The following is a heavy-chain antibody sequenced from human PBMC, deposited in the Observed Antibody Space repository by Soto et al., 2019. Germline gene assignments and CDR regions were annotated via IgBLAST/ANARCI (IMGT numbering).Heavy chain of an antibody. J-gene: IGHJ4*02. CDR2: VWSDGNLK. CDR3: ARIQLDTIMALDY. CDR1: GFTFDAYG. Sequence: QVQLVESGGGVVQPGGSLRLSCAASGFTFDAYGFHWVRQAPGKGLEWVAVVWSDGNLKYYADSVKGRFTISRDSSKSALNVQMNSLRADDTAVYYCARIQLDTIMALDYWGQGTLVTVSS. V-gene: IGHV3-33*01. D-gene: IGHD1-1*01.